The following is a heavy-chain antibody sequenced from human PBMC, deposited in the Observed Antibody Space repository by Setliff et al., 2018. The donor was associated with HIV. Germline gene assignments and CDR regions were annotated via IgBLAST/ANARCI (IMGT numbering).Heavy chain of an antibody. D-gene: IGHD5-12*01. Sequence: ASVKVSCKASGYAFSDYPIHWVRQAPGQRLEWMGWINTGGGIARYSQGFQGRVTITRDTSASTAYMELSSLRPEDMAVYFCARSPHGYDSDYYMDVWGKGTTVTVSS. CDR3: ARSPHGYDSDYYMDV. J-gene: IGHJ6*03. CDR2: INTGGGIA. V-gene: IGHV1-3*03. CDR1: GYAFSDYP.